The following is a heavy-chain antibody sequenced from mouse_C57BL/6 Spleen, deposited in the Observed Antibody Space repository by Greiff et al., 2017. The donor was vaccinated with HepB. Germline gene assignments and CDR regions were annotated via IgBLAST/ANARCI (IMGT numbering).Heavy chain of an antibody. V-gene: IGHV1-55*01. CDR1: GYTFTSYW. CDR2: IYPGSGST. CDR3: ARRDYGSGSFDY. D-gene: IGHD1-1*01. Sequence: VQLQQPGAELVKPGASVKMSCKASGYTFTSYWITWVKQRPGQGLEWIGDIYPGSGSTNYNEKFKSKATLTVDTSSSTAYMQLSSLTSEDSAVYYCARRDYGSGSFDYWGQGTTLTVSS. J-gene: IGHJ2*01.